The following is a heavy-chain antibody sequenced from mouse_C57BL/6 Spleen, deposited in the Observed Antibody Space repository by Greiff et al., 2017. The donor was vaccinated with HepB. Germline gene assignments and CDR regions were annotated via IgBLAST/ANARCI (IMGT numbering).Heavy chain of an antibody. J-gene: IGHJ2*01. D-gene: IGHD1-1*01. V-gene: IGHV1-4*01. CDR1: GYTFTSYT. CDR3: ASGTTVVVPDY. Sequence: QVQLKESGAELARPGASVKMSCKASGYTFTSYTMHWVKQRPGQGLEWIGYLNPSSGYTKYNQKFKDKATLTADKSSSTAYMQLSSLTSEDSAVYYCASGTTVVVPDYWGQGTTLTVSS. CDR2: LNPSSGYT.